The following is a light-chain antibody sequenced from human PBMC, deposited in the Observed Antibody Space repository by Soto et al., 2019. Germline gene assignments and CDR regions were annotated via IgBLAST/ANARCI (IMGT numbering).Light chain of an antibody. CDR3: SSYTSSSAPFV. V-gene: IGLV2-14*01. CDR2: DVS. Sequence: QSVLTQPASVSGSPGQSISISCTGTSSDVGGYNYVSWYQQHLGEAPKLMIYDVSTRPSGVSYRFSGSKSGNTASLTISGLQAEDEADYYCSSYTSSSAPFVFGTGTKVTVL. CDR1: SSDVGGYNY. J-gene: IGLJ1*01.